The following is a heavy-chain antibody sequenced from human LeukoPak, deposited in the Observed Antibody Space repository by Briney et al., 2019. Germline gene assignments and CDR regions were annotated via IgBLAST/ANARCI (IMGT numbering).Heavy chain of an antibody. CDR3: ASGPWLGESADY. CDR2: ISSSSSYI. V-gene: IGHV3-21*01. CDR1: GFTFSSYS. J-gene: IGHJ4*02. Sequence: GGSLRLSCAASGFTFSSYSMNWVRQAPGKGLEWVSSISSSSSYIYYADSVKGRFTISRDNAKNSLYLQMNSLRAEDTAVYYCASGPWLGESADYWGQGTLVTVSP. D-gene: IGHD3-10*01.